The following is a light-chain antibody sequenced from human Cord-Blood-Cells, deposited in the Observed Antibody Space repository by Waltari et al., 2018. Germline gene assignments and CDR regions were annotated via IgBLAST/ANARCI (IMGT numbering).Light chain of an antibody. CDR3: QQYYSTPLT. J-gene: IGKJ4*01. Sequence: DIVMTQSPDSLAVSLGERATINCKSSQSVLYSSNNKNYLAWYQQKPGQPPKLLIYWASTRESGVPDRFSGSGSGTYFTLTICSLQAEDVAVYYCQQYYSTPLTFGGGTKVEIK. CDR1: QSVLYSSNNKNY. V-gene: IGKV4-1*01. CDR2: WAS.